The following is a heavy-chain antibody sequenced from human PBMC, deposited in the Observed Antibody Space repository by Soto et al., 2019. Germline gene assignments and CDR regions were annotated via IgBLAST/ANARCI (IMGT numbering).Heavy chain of an antibody. Sequence: QLQLQESGPGLVKPSETLSLTCTVSGGSISSSSYYWGWIRQPPGKGLEWIGSIYYSGSTYYNPSLKSRVTISVDTSKNHFSLKLSSVTAADTAVYYCASRPKTKAYDSSGYYLNWCDPWGQGTLVTVSS. CDR1: GGSISSSSYY. CDR2: IYYSGST. V-gene: IGHV4-39*01. J-gene: IGHJ5*02. CDR3: ASRPKTKAYDSSGYYLNWCDP. D-gene: IGHD3-22*01.